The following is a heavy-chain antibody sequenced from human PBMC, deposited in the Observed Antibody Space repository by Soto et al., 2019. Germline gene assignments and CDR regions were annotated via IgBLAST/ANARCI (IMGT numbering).Heavy chain of an antibody. Sequence: EVQLLESGGGLVQPGGSLRLSCAASGFTFSGYAMSWVRQAPGKGLEWVSGISGSGRGTYYADSVKGRFTISRDNSKNTLYLQMNSLRAEDTAVYYCAKEKNGYKWGADYWGQGTLVTVSS. CDR2: ISGSGRGT. CDR1: GFTFSGYA. J-gene: IGHJ4*02. CDR3: AKEKNGYKWGADY. D-gene: IGHD5-12*01. V-gene: IGHV3-23*01.